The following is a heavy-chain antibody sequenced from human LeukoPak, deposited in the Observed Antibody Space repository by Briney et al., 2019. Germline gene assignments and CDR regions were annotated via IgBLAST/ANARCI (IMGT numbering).Heavy chain of an antibody. V-gene: IGHV1-2*02. CDR1: GYTFTGYY. CDR2: INPNSGGT. Sequence: ASVKVSCKASGYTFTGYYMHWVRQAPGQGLEWIGWINPNSGGTNYAQKFQGRVTMTRDTSISTAYMELSRLRSDDTAVYYCANPSGYYDSSGYYYDYYGMDVWGQGTTVTVSS. CDR3: ANPSGYYDSSGYYYDYYGMDV. J-gene: IGHJ6*02. D-gene: IGHD3-22*01.